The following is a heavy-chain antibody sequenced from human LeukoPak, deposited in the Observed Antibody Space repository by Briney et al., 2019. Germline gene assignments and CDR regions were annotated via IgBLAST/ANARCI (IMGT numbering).Heavy chain of an antibody. Sequence: SETLSLTCTVSGGSISSASYYWSWIRQPAGKGLEWIGRIYTSGSTNYNPSLKSRVTISADTSKNQFSLKLSSVTAADAAVYYCAGGIAAAGIFYYYMDVWGKGTTVTVSS. CDR1: GGSISSASYY. CDR2: IYTSGST. D-gene: IGHD6-13*01. V-gene: IGHV4-61*02. CDR3: AGGIAAAGIFYYYMDV. J-gene: IGHJ6*03.